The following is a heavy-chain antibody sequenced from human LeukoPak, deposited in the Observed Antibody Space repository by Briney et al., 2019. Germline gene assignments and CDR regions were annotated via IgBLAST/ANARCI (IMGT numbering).Heavy chain of an antibody. CDR2: INPNSGGT. J-gene: IGHJ6*03. CDR1: GYTFTGYY. D-gene: IGHD6-13*01. V-gene: IGHV1-2*02. Sequence: ASVKASCKASGYTFTGYYMHWVRQAPGQGLEWWGWINPNSGGTNYAQQFQGRVTMTRDTSISTAYMELSRLRSDDTAVYYCARGGWYSSSGYYYYYYMDVWGKGTTVTVSS. CDR3: ARGGWYSSSGYYYYYYMDV.